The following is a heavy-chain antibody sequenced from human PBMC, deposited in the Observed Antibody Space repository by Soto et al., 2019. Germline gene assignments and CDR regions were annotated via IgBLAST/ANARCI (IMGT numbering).Heavy chain of an antibody. Sequence: QVQLVESGGGVVQPGRSLRLSCAASGFTFSSYAMHWVRQAPGKGLEWVAVILYDGSNKYYADSVKGRFTISRDNSKNTLYLQMNSLRAEDTAVYYCARSVAAGPFDYWGQGTLVTVSS. J-gene: IGHJ4*02. CDR2: ILYDGSNK. V-gene: IGHV3-30-3*01. D-gene: IGHD6-13*01. CDR1: GFTFSSYA. CDR3: ARSVAAGPFDY.